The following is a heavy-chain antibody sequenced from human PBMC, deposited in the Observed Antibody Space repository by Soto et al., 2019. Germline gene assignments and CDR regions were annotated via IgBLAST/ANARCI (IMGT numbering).Heavy chain of an antibody. CDR1: GYSISGGSY. CDR3: ARVHVMVVAGSTFDY. D-gene: IGHD6-19*01. Sequence: LSLTCTVSGYSISGGSYWAWIRQPPGKGPEWIASIYHGGTTFYNPSLKSRITISVDTSNNQFSLKLTSVTAADTAVYYCARVHVMVVAGSTFDYWGHGTLVTVSS. J-gene: IGHJ4*01. V-gene: IGHV4-38-2*02. CDR2: IYHGGTT.